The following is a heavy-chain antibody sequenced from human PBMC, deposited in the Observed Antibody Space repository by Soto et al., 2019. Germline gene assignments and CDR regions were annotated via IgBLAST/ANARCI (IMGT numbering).Heavy chain of an antibody. D-gene: IGHD2-15*01. CDR3: ARGESSWRALNWFDT. Sequence: QVQLQESGPGLVIPSQTLTLTCAVSAASIDNNGYSWTWIRHHPGKRLEWIGTNTNRVDTNNNPARKNRLIISLDTSQNHFTLRLNAVAAADTATDYSARGESSWRALNWFDTWGQGIMVTVSS. CDR1: AASIDNNGYS. CDR2: NTNRVDT. J-gene: IGHJ5*02. V-gene: IGHV4-31*11.